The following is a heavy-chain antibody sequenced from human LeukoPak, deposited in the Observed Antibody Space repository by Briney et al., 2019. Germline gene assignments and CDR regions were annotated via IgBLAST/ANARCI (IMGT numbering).Heavy chain of an antibody. Sequence: PGGSLRLSCAVSGYTFSDHYIDWVRQAPGKGLEWVSSISSSSSYIYYADSVKGRFTISRDNAKNPLYLQMNSLRAEDTAVYYCARAMGELLVDYWGQGTLVTVSS. CDR3: ARAMGELLVDY. CDR2: ISSSSSYI. V-gene: IGHV3-21*01. J-gene: IGHJ4*02. D-gene: IGHD1-26*01. CDR1: GYTFSDHY.